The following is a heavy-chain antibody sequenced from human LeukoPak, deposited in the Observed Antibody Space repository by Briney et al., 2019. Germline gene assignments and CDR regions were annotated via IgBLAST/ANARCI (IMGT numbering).Heavy chain of an antibody. CDR1: GFIFGEYY. Sequence: NPGGSLRLSCGASGFIFGEYYMSWIRQAPGKGLEWVSSISSSGITKYYADSVKGRLSTSRDNAKSSVFLQMNSLRAEDTAVYYCARDRDPGYNDSSGYRRVNAFDIWGQGTMVTVSS. J-gene: IGHJ3*02. D-gene: IGHD3-22*01. V-gene: IGHV3-11*04. CDR2: ISSSGITK. CDR3: ARDRDPGYNDSSGYRRVNAFDI.